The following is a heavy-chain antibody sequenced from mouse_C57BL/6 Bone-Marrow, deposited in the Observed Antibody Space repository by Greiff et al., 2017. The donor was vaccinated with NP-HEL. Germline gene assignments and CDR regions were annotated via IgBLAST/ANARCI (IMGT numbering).Heavy chain of an antibody. J-gene: IGHJ4*01. V-gene: IGHV5-17*01. CDR1: GFTFSDYG. CDR2: ISSGSSTI. CDR3: ARRYYGSTGYAMDY. Sequence: EVKLVESGGGLVKPGGSLKLSCAASGFTFSDYGMHWVRQAPEKGLEWVAYISSGSSTIYYADTVKGRFTISRDNAKNTLFLQMTSLRSEDTAMYYCARRYYGSTGYAMDYWGQGTSVTVSS. D-gene: IGHD1-1*01.